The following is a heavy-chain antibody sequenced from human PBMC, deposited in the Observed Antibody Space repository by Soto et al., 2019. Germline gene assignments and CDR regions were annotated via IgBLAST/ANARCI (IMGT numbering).Heavy chain of an antibody. V-gene: IGHV4-59*01. CDR3: ARDQSGYPENWFDP. J-gene: IGHJ5*02. CDR2: IYYSGST. D-gene: IGHD5-12*01. Sequence: SETLSLTCTVSGGSISSYYWSWIRQPPGKGLEWIGYIYYSGSTNYNPSLKSRVTISVDTSKNQFSLKLSSVTAADTAVYYCARDQSGYPENWFDPWGQGTLVTSPQ. CDR1: GGSISSYY.